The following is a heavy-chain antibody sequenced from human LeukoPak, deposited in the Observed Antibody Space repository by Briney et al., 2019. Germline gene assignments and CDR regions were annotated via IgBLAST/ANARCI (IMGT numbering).Heavy chain of an antibody. V-gene: IGHV1-69*01. CDR2: IIPIFGTA. D-gene: IGHD3-9*01. CDR3: ARATGGLRYFDWLFDY. CDR1: GGTFSSYA. Sequence: ASVKVSCKASGGTFSSYAISWVRQAPGQGLEWMGGIIPIFGTANYARKFQGRVTITADESTSTAYMELSSLRSEDTAVYYCARATGGLRYFDWLFDYWGQGTLVTVSS. J-gene: IGHJ4*02.